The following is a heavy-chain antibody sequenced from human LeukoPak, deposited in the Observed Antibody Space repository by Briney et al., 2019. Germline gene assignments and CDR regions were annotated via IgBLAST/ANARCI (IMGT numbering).Heavy chain of an antibody. V-gene: IGHV3-23*01. CDR2: ITGSGGGT. Sequence: GGSLRLSCAASGFTFSSYAMSWVRQAPGKGLEWVAAITGSGGGTYQADSVEGRFTISRDNSKNILYLQMNSLRAEDTAVYYCARDPGYCSGGRCSYYYYHYMDVWGKGTTVTVSS. CDR3: ARDPGYCSGGRCSYYYYHYMDV. CDR1: GFTFSSYA. J-gene: IGHJ6*03. D-gene: IGHD2-15*01.